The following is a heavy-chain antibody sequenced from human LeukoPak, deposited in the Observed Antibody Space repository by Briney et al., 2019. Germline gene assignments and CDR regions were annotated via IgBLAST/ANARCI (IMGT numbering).Heavy chain of an antibody. CDR3: STTYYYDSSEGY. D-gene: IGHD3-22*01. CDR1: GFTFSNAW. Sequence: GGSLRLSCATSGFTFSNAWMNWVRQAPGKELEWVGRIRSNSDGGTIDYAAPVKGRFTLSRDDSKNTLYLQMNSLKTEDTAVYYCSTTYYYDSSEGYWGQGTLVTVSS. CDR2: IRSNSDGGTI. J-gene: IGHJ4*02. V-gene: IGHV3-15*07.